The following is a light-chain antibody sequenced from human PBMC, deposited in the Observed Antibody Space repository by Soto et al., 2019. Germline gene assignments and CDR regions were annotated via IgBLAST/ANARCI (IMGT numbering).Light chain of an antibody. CDR2: EVS. J-gene: IGLJ2*01. V-gene: IGLV2-14*01. Sequence: QSALTQPASVSGSPGQSITISCTGTSSDVGGYNYVSWYQQHPGKAPKLMIYEVSNRPPGISNRFSGSKSGNTASLTISGLQAEDEADYYCSSYSSSSPLGHVIFGGGTKVTVL. CDR3: SSYSSSSPLGHVI. CDR1: SSDVGGYNY.